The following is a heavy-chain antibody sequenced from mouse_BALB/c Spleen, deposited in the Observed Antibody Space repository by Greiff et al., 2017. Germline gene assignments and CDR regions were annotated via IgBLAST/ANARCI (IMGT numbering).Heavy chain of an antibody. CDR2: ISYSGST. CDR3: ARSRWDLFDY. D-gene: IGHD4-1*01. V-gene: IGHV3-2*02. J-gene: IGHJ2*01. Sequence: EVQLKESGPGLVKPSQSLSLTCTVTGYSITSDYAWNWIRQFPGNKLEWMGYISYSGSTSYNPSLKSRISITRDTSKNQFFLQLNSVTTEDTATYYCARSRWDLFDYWGQGTTLTVSS. CDR1: GYSITSDYA.